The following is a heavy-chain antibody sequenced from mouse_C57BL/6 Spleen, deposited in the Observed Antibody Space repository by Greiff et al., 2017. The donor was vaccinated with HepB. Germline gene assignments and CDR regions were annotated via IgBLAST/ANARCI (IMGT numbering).Heavy chain of an antibody. J-gene: IGHJ2*01. CDR2: IWSGGST. CDR1: GFSLTSYG. Sequence: VKLVESGPGLVQPSQSLSITCTVSGFSLTSYGVHWVRQPPGKGLEWLGVIWSGGSTDYNAAFISRLSISKDNSKSQVFFKMNSLQADDTAIYYCAKAPIYDGYYFDYWGQGTTLTVSS. CDR3: AKAPIYDGYYFDY. D-gene: IGHD2-3*01. V-gene: IGHV2-4*01.